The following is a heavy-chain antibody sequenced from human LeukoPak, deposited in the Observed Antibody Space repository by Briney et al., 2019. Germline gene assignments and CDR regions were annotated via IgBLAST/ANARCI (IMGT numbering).Heavy chain of an antibody. D-gene: IGHD6-13*01. CDR1: GFTFVSYG. Sequence: GGSLKLSCAPSGFTFVSYGMHWARQAPAKGLGGVAVISYDGSNKYYADSVKGRFTISRDNSKNTLYLQMNSLRAEDTAVYYCAKDTYSSSWYYFDYWGQGTLVTVSS. V-gene: IGHV3-30*18. CDR2: ISYDGSNK. CDR3: AKDTYSSSWYYFDY. J-gene: IGHJ4*02.